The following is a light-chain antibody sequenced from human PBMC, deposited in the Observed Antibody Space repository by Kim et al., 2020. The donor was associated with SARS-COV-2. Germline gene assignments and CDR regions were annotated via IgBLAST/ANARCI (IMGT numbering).Light chain of an antibody. Sequence: QSVTISCTRTSSDGGGYNYVSWYQQHPGKAPKLMIYEVSKRPSGVPDRFSGSKSGNTASLTVSGLQAEDEADYYCSSYAGSNNHVVFGGGTQLTVL. J-gene: IGLJ2*01. CDR1: SSDGGGYNY. V-gene: IGLV2-8*01. CDR3: SSYAGSNNHVV. CDR2: EVS.